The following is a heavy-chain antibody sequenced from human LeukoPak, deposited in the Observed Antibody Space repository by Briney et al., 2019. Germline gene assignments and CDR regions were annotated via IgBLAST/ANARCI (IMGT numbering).Heavy chain of an antibody. V-gene: IGHV3-15*01. J-gene: IGHJ4*02. D-gene: IGHD2-2*01. CDR2: IRSKPDGGTT. CDR1: GFTFTNAW. CDR3: TAWAPGAILDY. Sequence: GGSLRLSCAASGFTFTNAWMNWVRQAPGRGLEWVGRIRSKPDGGTTDYAAPGKGRFTISRDDSKNTLYLQMNSLKTEDTAVYYCTAWAPGAILDYWGQGTLVTVSS.